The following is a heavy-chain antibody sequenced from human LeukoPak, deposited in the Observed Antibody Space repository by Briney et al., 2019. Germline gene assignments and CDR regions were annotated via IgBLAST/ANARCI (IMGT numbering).Heavy chain of an antibody. CDR2: INPSGGST. D-gene: IGHD1-26*01. V-gene: IGHV1-46*01. J-gene: IGHJ4*02. CDR3: ARELSPSGSYDC. Sequence: GASVKVSRKASGYTFTSYHMHWVRQAPGQGVEWMGIINPSGGSTSYAQKFQGRVTVTRDTSTSTVYMELSSLRSEDTAVYYCARELSPSGSYDCWGQGTLVTVSS. CDR1: GYTFTSYH.